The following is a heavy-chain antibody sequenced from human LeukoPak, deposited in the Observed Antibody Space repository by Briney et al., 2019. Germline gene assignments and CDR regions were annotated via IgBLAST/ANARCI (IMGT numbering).Heavy chain of an antibody. CDR3: ARTYYYDSSGYYEGYYFDY. Sequence: ASVKVSCKAFGYTFTSNYMHWVRQAPGQGPEWMGVISPSGGSTTYAQKFQGRVTLTRDMSTSTDYLELSSLRSEDTAVYYCARTYYYDSSGYYEGYYFDYWGQGTLVTVSS. J-gene: IGHJ4*02. V-gene: IGHV1-46*01. CDR1: GYTFTSNY. CDR2: ISPSGGST. D-gene: IGHD3-22*01.